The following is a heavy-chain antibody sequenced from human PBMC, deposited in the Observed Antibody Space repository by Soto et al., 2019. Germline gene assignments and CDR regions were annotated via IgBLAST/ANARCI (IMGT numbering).Heavy chain of an antibody. J-gene: IGHJ4*02. D-gene: IGHD2-2*01. CDR2: ISSSSSYI. CDR3: ARDHCSRTSCYSP. CDR1: RFSFSSYS. V-gene: IGHV3-21*01. Sequence: EVQLVESGGGLVKPGGSLRLSCAASRFSFSSYSMNWVRQAPGKGLEWVSSISSSSSYIYYADSVKGRFTISRDNAKNALYLQMNSLRAEDTAVYYCARDHCSRTSCYSPGGQGTLVTVSS.